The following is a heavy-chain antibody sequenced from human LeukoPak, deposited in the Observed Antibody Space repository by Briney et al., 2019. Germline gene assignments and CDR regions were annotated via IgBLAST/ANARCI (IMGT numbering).Heavy chain of an antibody. V-gene: IGHV4-39*01. CDR1: GGSISSSSYY. CDR3: ARRFAGSYGIYFDY. J-gene: IGHJ4*02. CDR2: IYYSGST. Sequence: SETLSLTCTVSGGSISSSSYYWGWIRQPPGKGLEWVGSIYYSGSTYYNPSLKSRVTISVDTSKTQFSLKLSSVTAADTAVYYCARRFAGSYGIYFDYWGQGTLVTVSS. D-gene: IGHD1-26*01.